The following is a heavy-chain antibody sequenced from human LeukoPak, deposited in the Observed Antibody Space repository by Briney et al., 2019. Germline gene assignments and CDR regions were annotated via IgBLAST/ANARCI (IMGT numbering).Heavy chain of an antibody. Sequence: FVKGRFTISRDNSKNMLYLQMNSLRVEETGVYFCARGLTSTYYYDSSGYYFDYWGQGTLVTVSS. D-gene: IGHD3-22*01. J-gene: IGHJ4*02. V-gene: IGHV3-30*07. CDR3: ARGLTSTYYYDSSGYYFDY.